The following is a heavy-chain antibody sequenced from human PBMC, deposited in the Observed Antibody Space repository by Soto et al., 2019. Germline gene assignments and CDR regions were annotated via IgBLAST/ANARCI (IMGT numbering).Heavy chain of an antibody. V-gene: IGHV4-30-4*01. D-gene: IGHD4-17*01. CDR3: ATMGTPVTGLYYFDY. CDR2: ISYSGTT. CDR1: GGSISSGNYY. J-gene: IGHJ4*02. Sequence: QVQLQESGPGLVKPSQTLSLTCTVSGGSISSGNYYWSWIRQPPGKGLEWIGFISYSGTTHYSASLRSRGSXPXXXSXXQFSLDLSSVTAADTAVYYCATMGTPVTGLYYFDYWGQGTLVTVSS.